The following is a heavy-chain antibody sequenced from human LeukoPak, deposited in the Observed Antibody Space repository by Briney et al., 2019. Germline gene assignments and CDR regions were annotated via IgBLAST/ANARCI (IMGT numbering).Heavy chain of an antibody. D-gene: IGHD2-15*01. J-gene: IGHJ6*02. CDR3: ARGYCSGGSCYSSLNYYGMDV. CDR1: GFTFSSSW. V-gene: IGHV3-74*01. CDR2: INSDGIST. Sequence: GGSLRLSCAASGFTFSSSWMHWVRQAPGKGLVWVSRINSDGISTTYADSVKGRFTISRDNAKNSLYLQMNSLRAEDTAVYYCARGYCSGGSCYSSLNYYGMDVWGQGTTVTVSS.